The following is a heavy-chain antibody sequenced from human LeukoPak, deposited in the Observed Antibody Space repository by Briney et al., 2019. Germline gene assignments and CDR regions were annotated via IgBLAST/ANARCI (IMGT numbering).Heavy chain of an antibody. CDR1: GGSVSTTDW. Sequence: PSETLSLTCAVSGGSVSTTDWWSWVRQPPGRGLEWIGEIFHIGTTNYNPSLKSRVTISVDKSKNQFSLKLSSVTAADTAVYYCARGGSGWNYYYYYMDVWGKGTTVTISS. J-gene: IGHJ6*03. CDR2: IFHIGTT. D-gene: IGHD6-19*01. V-gene: IGHV4-4*02. CDR3: ARGGSGWNYYYYYMDV.